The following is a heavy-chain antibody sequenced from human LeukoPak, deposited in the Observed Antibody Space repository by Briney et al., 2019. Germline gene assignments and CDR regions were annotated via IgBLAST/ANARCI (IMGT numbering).Heavy chain of an antibody. V-gene: IGHV3-30-3*01. D-gene: IGHD1-14*01. CDR3: ARGGPGPTDYFDY. CDR1: GFTFSSYA. J-gene: IGHJ4*02. CDR2: ISYDGSNK. Sequence: GRSLRLSCAASGFTFSSYAMHWVRQAPGKGLEWVAVISYDGSNKYYADSVKGRFTISRDNSKNTLYLQMNSLRAEDAAVYYCARGGPGPTDYFDYWGQGTLVTVSS.